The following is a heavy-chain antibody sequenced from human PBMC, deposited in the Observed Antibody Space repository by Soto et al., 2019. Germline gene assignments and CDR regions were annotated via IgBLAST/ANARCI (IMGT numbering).Heavy chain of an antibody. J-gene: IGHJ6*02. CDR1: GGSISSSSYY. V-gene: IGHV4-39*01. Sequence: SETLSLTCTVSGGSISSSSYYWGWIRQPPGKGLEWIGSIYYSGSTYYNPSLKSRVTIAVDTSKNQFSLKLSSVTAADTAVYYCARHGGYCSGGSCYSSFGYYYYGMDVWGQGTTVTVSS. CDR3: ARHGGYCSGGSCYSSFGYYYYGMDV. D-gene: IGHD2-15*01. CDR2: IYYSGST.